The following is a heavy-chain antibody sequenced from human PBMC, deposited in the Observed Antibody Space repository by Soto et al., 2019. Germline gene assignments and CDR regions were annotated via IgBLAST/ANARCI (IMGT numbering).Heavy chain of an antibody. CDR2: IIPIFGTA. Sequence: QVQLVQSGAEVKKPGSSVKVSCKASGGTFSSSAISWVRQAPGQGLEWMGGIIPIFGTAEYAQKFQGRVTITADESTSRDFMEVSSLRSEDTAVYYCASNGESYYYYGMDVWGQGTTVTVSS. CDR1: GGTFSSSA. V-gene: IGHV1-69*12. D-gene: IGHD2-8*01. J-gene: IGHJ6*02. CDR3: ASNGESYYYYGMDV.